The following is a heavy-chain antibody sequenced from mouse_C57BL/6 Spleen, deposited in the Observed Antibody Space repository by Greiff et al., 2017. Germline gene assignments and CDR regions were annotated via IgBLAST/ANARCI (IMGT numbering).Heavy chain of an antibody. J-gene: IGHJ1*03. Sequence: QVQLQQPGAELVRPGTSVKLSCKASGYTFTSYWMHWVKQRPGQGLEWIGVIDPSVSYTNYNQKFKGKATLTVDTSSSTAYMQLSSLTSEDSAVYYCARGGLQFRGYFDVWGTGTTVTVSS. D-gene: IGHD3-1*01. CDR1: GYTFTSYW. CDR2: IDPSVSYT. CDR3: ARGGLQFRGYFDV. V-gene: IGHV1-59*01.